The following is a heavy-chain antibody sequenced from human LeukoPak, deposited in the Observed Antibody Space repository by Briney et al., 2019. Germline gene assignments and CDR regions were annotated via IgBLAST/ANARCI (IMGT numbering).Heavy chain of an antibody. J-gene: IGHJ4*02. CDR1: GGTFSSYT. V-gene: IGHV1-69*02. D-gene: IGHD2-2*01. Sequence: SVKVSCKASGGTFSSYTISWVRQAPGQGLEWMGRIIPILGIANYAQKFQGRVTITADKSTSTAYMELSSLRSEDTAVYYCAGDCGSTSCFSSDFDYWGQRTLVTVSS. CDR2: IIPILGIA. CDR3: AGDCGSTSCFSSDFDY.